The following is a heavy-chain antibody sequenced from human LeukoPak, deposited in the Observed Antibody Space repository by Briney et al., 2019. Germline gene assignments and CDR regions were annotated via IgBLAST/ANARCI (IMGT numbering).Heavy chain of an antibody. CDR1: GFTFSAYW. Sequence: GGSLRLSCAASGFTFSAYWMHWVRHVPGKGLVWVSRINNDGTATFFADSVKGRFTISRDNAKNTLYLQMNSLRAEDTAVYYCALIGLDSSGYYYDYLDYWGQGTLVTVSS. CDR3: ALIGLDSSGYYYDYLDY. J-gene: IGHJ4*02. V-gene: IGHV3-74*01. D-gene: IGHD3-22*01. CDR2: INNDGTAT.